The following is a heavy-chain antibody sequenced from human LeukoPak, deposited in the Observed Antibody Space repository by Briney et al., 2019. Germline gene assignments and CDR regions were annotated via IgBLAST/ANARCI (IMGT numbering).Heavy chain of an antibody. CDR1: GYTFTGYY. Sequence: ASVKVSCKASGYTFTGYYMHWVRQAPGQGLEWMGWINTNTGNPTYAQGFTGRFVFSLDTSVSTAYLQVSSLKAEDTAVYYCARSLDGSGWYHRNYYFDYWGQGTLVTVSS. V-gene: IGHV7-4-1*02. CDR2: INTNTGNP. D-gene: IGHD6-19*01. J-gene: IGHJ4*02. CDR3: ARSLDGSGWYHRNYYFDY.